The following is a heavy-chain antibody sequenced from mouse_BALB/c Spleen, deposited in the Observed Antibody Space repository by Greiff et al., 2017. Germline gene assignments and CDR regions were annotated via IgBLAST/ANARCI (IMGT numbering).Heavy chain of an antibody. CDR1: GFTFSDYY. CDR3: ARSPPYDYYFDY. V-gene: IGHV5-4*02. D-gene: IGHD2-4*01. CDR2: ISDGGSYT. Sequence: EVQLVESGGGLVKPGGSLKLSCAASGFTFSDYYMYWVRQTPEKRLEWVATISDGGSYTYYPDSVKGRFTISRDNAKNNLYLQMSSLKSEDTAMYYCARSPPYDYYFDYWGQGTTLTVSS. J-gene: IGHJ2*01.